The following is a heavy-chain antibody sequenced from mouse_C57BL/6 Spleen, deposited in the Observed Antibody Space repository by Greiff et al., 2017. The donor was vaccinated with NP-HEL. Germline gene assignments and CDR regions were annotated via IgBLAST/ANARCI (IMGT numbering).Heavy chain of an antibody. V-gene: IGHV5-4*01. CDR2: ISDGGSYT. CDR1: GFTFSSYA. Sequence: EVMLVESGGGLVKPGGSLKLSCAASGFTFSSYAMSWVRQTPEKRLEWVATISDGGSYTYYPDNVKGRFTISRDNAKNNLYLQMSQLKSEDTAMYYCAREGGFYYFDYWGQGTTLTVSS. CDR3: AREGGFYYFDY. J-gene: IGHJ2*01.